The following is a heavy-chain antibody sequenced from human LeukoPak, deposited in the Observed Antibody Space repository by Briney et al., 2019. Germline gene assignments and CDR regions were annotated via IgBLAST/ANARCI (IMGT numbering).Heavy chain of an antibody. CDR3: AKDQGIAVAGTDDAFDI. J-gene: IGHJ3*02. CDR2: IAYDGSNE. D-gene: IGHD6-19*01. V-gene: IGHV3-30*18. CDR1: GFTFSNYG. Sequence: GGSLRLSCAASGFTFSNYGMHWVRQAPGKGLEWVAVIAYDGSNEYYAEFVKGRFTISRDNSKNTLYLQMYSLRAEDTAVYFCAKDQGIAVAGTDDAFDIWGQGTRVTVS.